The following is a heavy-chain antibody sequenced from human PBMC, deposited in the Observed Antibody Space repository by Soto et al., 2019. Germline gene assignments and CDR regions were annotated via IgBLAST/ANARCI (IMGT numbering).Heavy chain of an antibody. V-gene: IGHV4-34*01. CDR3: ARGRSRSSSSVSFYYYYYYYMDV. J-gene: IGHJ6*03. CDR2: INHSGST. D-gene: IGHD6-6*01. CDR1: GGSFSGYY. Sequence: SETLSLTCAVYGGSFSGYYWSWIRQPPGKGLEWIGEINHSGSTNYNPSLKSRVTISVDTSKNQFSLKLSSVTAADTAVYYCARGRSRSSSSVSFYYYYYYYMDVWGKGTTVTVSS.